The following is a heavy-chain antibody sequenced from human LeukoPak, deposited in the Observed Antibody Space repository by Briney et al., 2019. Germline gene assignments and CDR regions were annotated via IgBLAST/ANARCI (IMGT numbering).Heavy chain of an antibody. D-gene: IGHD3-22*01. CDR2: IYYSGST. Sequence: VKPSETLSLTCTVSGGSISSYYWSWIRQPPGKGLEWIGYIYYSGSTNYNPSLKSRVTISVDTSKNQFSLKLSSVPAADTAVYYCASRTMIVGSFDYWGQGTLVTVSS. V-gene: IGHV4-59*01. J-gene: IGHJ4*02. CDR3: ASRTMIVGSFDY. CDR1: GGSISSYY.